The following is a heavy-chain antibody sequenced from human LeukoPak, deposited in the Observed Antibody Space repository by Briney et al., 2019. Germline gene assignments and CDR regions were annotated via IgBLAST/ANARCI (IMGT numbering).Heavy chain of an antibody. D-gene: IGHD4-17*01. J-gene: IGHJ5*02. CDR1: GGSISSYS. CDR3: ARAGTTVTTNWFDP. V-gene: IGHV4-30-2*01. CDR2: IYHSGST. Sequence: SETLSLTCTVSGGSISSYSWSWIRQPPGKGLEWIGYIYHSGSTYYNPSLKSRVTISVDRSKNQFSLKLSSVTAADTAVYYCARAGTTVTTNWFDPWGQGTLVTVSS.